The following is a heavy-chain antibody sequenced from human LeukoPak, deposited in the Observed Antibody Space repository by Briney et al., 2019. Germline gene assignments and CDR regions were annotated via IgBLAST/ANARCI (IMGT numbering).Heavy chain of an antibody. CDR2: IYYSGST. CDR1: GGSISSSSYY. V-gene: IGHV4-39*02. D-gene: IGHD3-9*01. CDR3: ARADYDILTGYYTGGNYFDY. Sequence: SETLSLTCTVSGGSISSSSYYWGWIRQPPGKGLEWIGSIYYSGSTYYNPSLKSRVTISVDTSKNHFSLKLSSVTAADTAVYYCARADYDILTGYYTGGNYFDYWGQGTLVTVSS. J-gene: IGHJ4*02.